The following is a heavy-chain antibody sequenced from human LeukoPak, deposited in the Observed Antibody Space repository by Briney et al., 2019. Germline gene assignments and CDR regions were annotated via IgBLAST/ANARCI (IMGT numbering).Heavy chain of an antibody. CDR2: IKDDGSTT. V-gene: IGHV3-74*01. CDR3: HPLAFVTN. J-gene: IGHJ4*02. Sequence: GGSLRLSCTVSGFTFGGRLMHWVRQAPGKGLVWVALIKDDGSTTNYADSVKGRFTASRDDAKDTVYLQMSSLRAEDTAVYYCHPLAFVTNWGQGTLVTVSS. CDR1: GFTFGGRL. D-gene: IGHD2-8*01.